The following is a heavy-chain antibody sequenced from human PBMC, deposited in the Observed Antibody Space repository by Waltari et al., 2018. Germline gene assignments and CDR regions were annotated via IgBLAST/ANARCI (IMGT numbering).Heavy chain of an antibody. CDR2: IYYSGST. V-gene: IGHV4-39*07. D-gene: IGHD2-15*01. CDR3: ARGSGGSCYSG. Sequence: QLQLQESGPGLVKPSETLSLTCTVSGGSISSSSYYWGWIRQPPGKGVEWIGGIYYSGSTYCNPALKSRVTKSVDTSKNQFSLKLSSVTAADTAVYYCARGSGGSCYSGWGQGTLVTVSS. CDR1: GGSISSSSYY. J-gene: IGHJ4*02.